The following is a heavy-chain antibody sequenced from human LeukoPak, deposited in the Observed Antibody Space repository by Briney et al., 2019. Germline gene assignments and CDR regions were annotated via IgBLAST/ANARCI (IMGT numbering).Heavy chain of an antibody. D-gene: IGHD3-22*01. CDR3: ARDSSGYYRY. J-gene: IGHJ4*02. CDR1: GGSISSYY. V-gene: IGHV4-4*09. CDR2: IYTSGST. Sequence: SETLSLTCTVSGGSISSYYWSWIRQPPGKGLEWIGYIYTSGSTNYNPSLKSRVTMSVDTSKNQFSLKLSSVTAADTAVYYCARDSSGYYRYWGQGTLVTVSS.